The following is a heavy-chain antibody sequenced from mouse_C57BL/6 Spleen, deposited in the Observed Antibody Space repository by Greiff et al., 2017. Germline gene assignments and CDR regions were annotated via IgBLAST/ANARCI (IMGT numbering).Heavy chain of an antibody. D-gene: IGHD2-5*01. Sequence: QVQLQQSGAELMKPGASVKLSCKATGYTFTGYWIEWVKQRPGHGLEWIGWFFPGSGSTKYNEKFKGKATFTAESSSITAYMKLSSLTTEDAYIYDSARTRDSTLYAMDYWGQGTSVTVSS. J-gene: IGHJ4*01. CDR1: GYTFTGYW. CDR3: ARTRDSTLYAMDY. V-gene: IGHV1-9*01. CDR2: FFPGSGST.